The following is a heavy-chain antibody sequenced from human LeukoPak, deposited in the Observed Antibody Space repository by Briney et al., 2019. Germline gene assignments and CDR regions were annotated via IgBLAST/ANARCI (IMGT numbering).Heavy chain of an antibody. CDR2: INTNTGNP. J-gene: IGHJ4*02. CDR1: GYTFTSYA. V-gene: IGHV7-4-1*02. D-gene: IGHD3-22*01. Sequence: ASVKVSCKASGYTFTSYAMNWVRQAPGQGLEWMGWINTNTGNPTYAQGFTGRFVFSLDTSVSTAYLQISSLKAEDTAVYYCARDLGSYDSSGADHWGQGTLVTVSS. CDR3: ARDLGSYDSSGADH.